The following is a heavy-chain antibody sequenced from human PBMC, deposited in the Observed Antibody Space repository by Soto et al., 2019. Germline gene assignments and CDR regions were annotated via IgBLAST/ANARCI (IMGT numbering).Heavy chain of an antibody. CDR2: INHSGST. D-gene: IGHD3-9*01. CDR1: GGSFSGYY. V-gene: IGHV4-34*01. Sequence: QVQLQQWGAGLLKPSETLSLTCAVYGGSFSGYYWSWIRQPPGKGLEWIGEINHSGSTNYNPSLKSRVTRSVDTSKNQFSLKLSSVTAADTAVYYCARTGNYDILTGRAGKLDYWGQGTLVTVSS. J-gene: IGHJ4*02. CDR3: ARTGNYDILTGRAGKLDY.